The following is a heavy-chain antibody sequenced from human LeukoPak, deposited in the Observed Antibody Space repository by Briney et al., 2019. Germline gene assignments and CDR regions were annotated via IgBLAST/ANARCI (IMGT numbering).Heavy chain of an antibody. CDR1: GYRFTSQW. CDR3: ARHTYGESDPFYFDY. D-gene: IGHD3-16*01. V-gene: IGHV5-51*01. J-gene: IGHJ4*02. Sequence: PGESLKISCTGSGYRFTSQWIGWVRQMPGKGLQWMGIIYPDDSQTKYSPSFQGQVTITVDKSISTAYLQWSSLKASDTAIYFCARHTYGESDPFYFDYWGQGTLVTVSS. CDR2: IYPDDSQT.